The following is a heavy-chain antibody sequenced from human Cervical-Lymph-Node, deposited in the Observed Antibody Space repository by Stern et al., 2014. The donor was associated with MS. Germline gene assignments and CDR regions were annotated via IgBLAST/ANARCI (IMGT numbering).Heavy chain of an antibody. CDR3: ARAHEGVGSYYGNSYYYGLDL. Sequence: QVQLVQSGAEVKKPGASVTVSCKASGYTFTDHEINWVRQASGQGPEWMGWMSPNSGSTGYSRRFQGRFTMTRDTSTQTAYLELRSLTSEDTAVYYCARAHEGVGSYYGNSYYYGLDLWGQGTTVTVSS. CDR1: GYTFTDHE. J-gene: IGHJ6*02. V-gene: IGHV1-8*01. D-gene: IGHD3-22*01. CDR2: MSPNSGST.